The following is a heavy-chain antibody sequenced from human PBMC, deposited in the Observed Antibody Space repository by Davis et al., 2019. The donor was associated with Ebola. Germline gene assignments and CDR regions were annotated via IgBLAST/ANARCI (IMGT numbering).Heavy chain of an antibody. V-gene: IGHV4-39*01. CDR3: AEGSGATRGCYFDY. J-gene: IGHJ4*02. D-gene: IGHD1-26*01. Sequence: SETLSLTCTVSGGSISSSTYYWGWIRQPPGKGLEWIGSIYYSGSTYYNPSLKSRFSISVYTSKNQFSLKLSSVTAADTAVYYCAEGSGATRGCYFDYWGQGTLVTVSS. CDR2: IYYSGST. CDR1: GGSISSSTYY.